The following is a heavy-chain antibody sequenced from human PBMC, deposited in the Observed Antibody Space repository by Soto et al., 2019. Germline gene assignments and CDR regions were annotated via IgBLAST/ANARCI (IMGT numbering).Heavy chain of an antibody. V-gene: IGHV3-23*01. Sequence: LRLSCAASGFTFSTYAMGWVRQVPGKGLEWVSHITGSGNSHYADSVKGRFTISRDNSKNTLYLQVNSLGPEDTAVYYCAKYGGVAARPTYYYGMDAWGQGTTVTVSS. CDR2: ITGSGNS. CDR3: AKYGGVAARPTYYYGMDA. D-gene: IGHD6-6*01. J-gene: IGHJ6*02. CDR1: GFTFSTYA.